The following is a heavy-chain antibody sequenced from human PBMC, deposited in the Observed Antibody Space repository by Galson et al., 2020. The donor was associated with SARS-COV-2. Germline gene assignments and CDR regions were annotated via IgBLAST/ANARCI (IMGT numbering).Heavy chain of an antibody. V-gene: IGHV4-61*02. CDR1: GGSISGTSYY. CDR2: IHSSGST. J-gene: IGHJ4*02. D-gene: IGHD6-19*01. CDR3: ASGPVAGSGA. Sequence: SETLSLTCAVSGGSISGTSYYWSWIRQPAGKGLEWIGRIHSSGSTNYNPSLKSRVTISIDTSKNQFSLRLSSVTAADTAIYYCASGPVAGSGAWGRGTLVTVSS.